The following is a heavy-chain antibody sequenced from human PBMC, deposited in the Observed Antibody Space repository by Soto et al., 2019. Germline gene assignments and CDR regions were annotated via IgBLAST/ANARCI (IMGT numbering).Heavy chain of an antibody. D-gene: IGHD3-22*01. CDR1: GGTFSSYT. CDR3: ASLIYGYYYDSSGYLDSYGMDV. J-gene: IGHJ6*02. Sequence: GASVKVSCKASGGTFSSYTISWVRQAPGQGLEWMGRIIPILGIANYAQKFQGRVTITADKSTSTAYMELSSLRSEDTAVYYCASLIYGYYYDSSGYLDSYGMDVWGQGTTVTVSS. CDR2: IIPILGIA. V-gene: IGHV1-69*02.